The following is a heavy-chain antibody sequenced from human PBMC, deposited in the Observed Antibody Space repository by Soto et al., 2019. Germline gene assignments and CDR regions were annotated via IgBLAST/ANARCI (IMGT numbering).Heavy chain of an antibody. CDR1: GFTFSSYG. J-gene: IGHJ3*02. D-gene: IGHD6-13*01. CDR3: ARTYSSSWYGAFDI. CDR2: IWYDGSNK. V-gene: IGHV3-33*01. Sequence: RLSCAASGFTFSSYGMHWVRQAPGKGLEWVGVIWYDGSNKYYADSVKGRFTISRDNSKNTLYLQMNSLRAEDTAVYYCARTYSSSWYGAFDIWGQGTMVTVSS.